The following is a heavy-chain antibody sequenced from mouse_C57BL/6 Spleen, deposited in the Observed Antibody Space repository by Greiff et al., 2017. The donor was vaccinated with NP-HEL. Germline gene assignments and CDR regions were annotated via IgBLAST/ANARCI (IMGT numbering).Heavy chain of an antibody. CDR3: ARDWDSFAY. J-gene: IGHJ3*01. Sequence: EVKLVESGGGLVKPGGSLKLSCAASGFTFSSYAMSWVRQTPEKRLEWVATISDGGSYTYDPDNVKGRFTISRDNAKNNLYLQMSHLKSEDTAMYYCARDWDSFAYWGQGTLVTVSA. V-gene: IGHV5-4*01. CDR1: GFTFSSYA. D-gene: IGHD4-1*01. CDR2: ISDGGSYT.